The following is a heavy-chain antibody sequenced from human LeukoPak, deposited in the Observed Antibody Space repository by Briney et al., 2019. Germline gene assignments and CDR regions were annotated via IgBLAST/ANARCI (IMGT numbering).Heavy chain of an antibody. CDR1: GYTFTGYY. CDR3: AGSDILTGYPLDDY. Sequence: ASVKVSCKASGYTFTGYYMHWVRQAPGQGLEWMGWINPNSGGTNYAQKFQGRVTMTRDTSISTAYMELSRLRSDDTAVYYCAGSDILTGYPLDDYWGQGTLVTVSS. J-gene: IGHJ4*02. D-gene: IGHD3-9*01. V-gene: IGHV1-2*02. CDR2: INPNSGGT.